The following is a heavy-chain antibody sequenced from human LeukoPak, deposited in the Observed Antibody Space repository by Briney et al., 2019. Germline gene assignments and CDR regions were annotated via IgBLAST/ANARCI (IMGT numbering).Heavy chain of an antibody. CDR2: FDPEDGET. D-gene: IGHD3-10*01. J-gene: IGHJ3*02. V-gene: IGHV1-24*01. Sequence: ASVKVSCKVSGYTLTELSMHWVRQAPGKGLEWMGGFDPEDGETIYAQKFQGRVTMTEDTSTDTAYMELSSLRSEDTAVYYCASSSGSYYQGEVALDAFDIWGQGTMVTVSS. CDR3: ASSSGSYYQGEVALDAFDI. CDR1: GYTLTELS.